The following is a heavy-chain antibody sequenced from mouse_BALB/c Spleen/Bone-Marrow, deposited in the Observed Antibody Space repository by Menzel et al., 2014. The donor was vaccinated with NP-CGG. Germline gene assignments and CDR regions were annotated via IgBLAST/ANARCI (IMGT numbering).Heavy chain of an antibody. J-gene: IGHJ2*01. CDR1: GYTFSSYW. CDR3: ARGAYDGNYFDY. CDR2: ILPGNGST. Sequence: QVQLQQSGAELMKPGASVKISCKATGYTFSSYWIEWVKQRPGHGLEWIGEILPGNGSTNYNEKFKGKATFTADTSSNTAYMQLSSLTSEDSAVYYCARGAYDGNYFDYWGQGTTLTVSS. V-gene: IGHV1-9*01. D-gene: IGHD2-10*01.